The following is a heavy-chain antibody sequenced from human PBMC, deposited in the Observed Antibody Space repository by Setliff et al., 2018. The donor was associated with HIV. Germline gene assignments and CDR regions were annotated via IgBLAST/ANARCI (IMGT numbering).Heavy chain of an antibody. CDR3: ANSVTDASYWYFIH. V-gene: IGHV1-3*01. CDR2: INSGTGNT. J-gene: IGHJ2*01. CDR1: GFIFTNYG. D-gene: IGHD4-17*01. Sequence: ASVKVSCKASGFIFTNYGIHWVRQAPVHSLEWMGFINSGTGNTIYSQKFQGRVTFSRDTSASTAYMELSSLRSEDTAVYYCANSVTDASYWYFIHWGRGSPVTVSS.